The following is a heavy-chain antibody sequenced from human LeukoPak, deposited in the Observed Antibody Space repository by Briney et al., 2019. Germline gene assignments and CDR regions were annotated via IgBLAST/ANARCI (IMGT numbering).Heavy chain of an antibody. CDR1: GFTFSTYA. J-gene: IGHJ4*02. Sequence: GGSLRLSCAASGFTFSTYAMSWVRQTPGKGLEWVAATSSSDAGTYHADSVRGRFTISSDNSKNTLYLQMNSLRAEAAAVYFSARAPVTSCRGAYCYAFDSRREGRLVTDSP. CDR2: TSSSDAGT. D-gene: IGHD2-21*01. V-gene: IGHV3-23*01. CDR3: ARAPVTSCRGAYCYAFDS.